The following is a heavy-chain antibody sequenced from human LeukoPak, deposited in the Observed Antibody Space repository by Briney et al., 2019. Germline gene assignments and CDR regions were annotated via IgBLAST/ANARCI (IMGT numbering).Heavy chain of an antibody. CDR3: ARGNWDCSGWYYDY. J-gene: IGHJ4*02. V-gene: IGHV1-69*05. CDR2: IISIFGTA. CDR1: GGTFSSYA. D-gene: IGHD6-19*01. Sequence: ASVKVSCKASGGTFSSYAISWVRQAPGQGLEWMGRIISIFGTANYAQKFQGRVTITTDESTNTAYMELSSLRSEDTAVDYCARGNWDCSGWYYDYWGEGTLVTVSS.